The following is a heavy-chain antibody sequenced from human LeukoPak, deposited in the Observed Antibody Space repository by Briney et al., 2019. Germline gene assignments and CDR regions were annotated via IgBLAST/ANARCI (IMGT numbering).Heavy chain of an antibody. D-gene: IGHD3-16*02. V-gene: IGHV1-2*02. Sequence: ASVKVSCKPSGYPFTNFYIHWVRQAPGQGLEWMGWVNPKSGDTKYAQKFQDRISMTRDTSISTAYMEVNRLTSDDSAVYYCARDGVLVGGTVLNYWGQGTLVTVAS. J-gene: IGHJ4*01. CDR1: GYPFTNFY. CDR3: ARDGVLVGGTVLNY. CDR2: VNPKSGDT.